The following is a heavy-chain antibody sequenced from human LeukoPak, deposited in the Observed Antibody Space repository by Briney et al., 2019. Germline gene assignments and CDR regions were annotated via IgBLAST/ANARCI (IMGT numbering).Heavy chain of an antibody. CDR2: INWKGGST. CDR3: ARDSNSGWYRHFGY. CDR1: GFTFDDYG. Sequence: GESLRLSCAASGFTFDDYGMSWVRQAPGKGLEWVSGINWKGGSTGYADSVKGRFTISRDNANNSLYLQMNSLRAEDTALYYCARDSNSGWYRHFGYWGQGTLVTVPS. D-gene: IGHD6-19*01. V-gene: IGHV3-20*04. J-gene: IGHJ4*02.